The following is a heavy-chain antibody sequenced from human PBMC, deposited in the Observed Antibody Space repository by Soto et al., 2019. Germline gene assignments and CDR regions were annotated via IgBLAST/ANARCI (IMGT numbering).Heavy chain of an antibody. J-gene: IGHJ4*02. Sequence: QVQLQESGPGQVKPSETLSLTCTVSGGSISSYYWSWIRQPPGKGLEWIGYIYYSGSTNYNPSLKSRVTISVATSKNQLSLKLSSVTAADTAVYYCARRYGYYFDYWGQGTLVTVSS. CDR2: IYYSGST. D-gene: IGHD4-17*01. CDR3: ARRYGYYFDY. CDR1: GGSISSYY. V-gene: IGHV4-59*08.